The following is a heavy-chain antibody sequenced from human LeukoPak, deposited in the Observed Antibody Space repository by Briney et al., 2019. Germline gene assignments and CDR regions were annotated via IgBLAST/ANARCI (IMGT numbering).Heavy chain of an antibody. CDR1: GGSISSYY. V-gene: IGHV4-59*08. D-gene: IGHD5-18*01. CDR2: IYYSGST. Sequence: SETLSLTCTVSGGSISSYYWSWIRQPPGKGLEWIGYIYYSGSTNYNPSLKSRVTISVDTSKNQFSLKLSSVTAADAAVYYCARKGYTYGSFNYWGQGTLVTVSS. CDR3: ARKGYTYGSFNY. J-gene: IGHJ4*02.